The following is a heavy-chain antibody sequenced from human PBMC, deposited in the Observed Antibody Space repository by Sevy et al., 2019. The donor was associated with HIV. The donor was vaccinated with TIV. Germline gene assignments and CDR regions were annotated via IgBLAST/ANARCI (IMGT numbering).Heavy chain of an antibody. D-gene: IGHD5-18*01. CDR1: GYTFSDHF. CDR3: ATHGGYRYGSLLDY. V-gene: IGHV1-2*02. J-gene: IGHJ4*02. Sequence: ASVKVSCKASGYTFSDHFIHWVRQAPGQGLEWMGWINPNSGDTKYPQNFHGRVTLTRYTSIGSGYMELTSLRSDDTAVYYCATHGGYRYGSLLDYWGQGTLVTVSS. CDR2: INPNSGDT.